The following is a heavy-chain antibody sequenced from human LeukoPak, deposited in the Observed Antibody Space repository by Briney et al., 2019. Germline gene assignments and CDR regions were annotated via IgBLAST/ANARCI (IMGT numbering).Heavy chain of an antibody. Sequence: SETLSLTCTVSGGSISSSSYYWGWIRQPPGKGLEWIGSIYYSGSTYHNPSLKSRVTISVDTSKNQFSLKLSSVTAADTAVYYCARGKLRSIAARYYFDYWGQGTLVTVSS. J-gene: IGHJ4*02. CDR3: ARGKLRSIAARYYFDY. CDR1: GGSISSSSYY. V-gene: IGHV4-39*01. CDR2: IYYSGST. D-gene: IGHD6-6*01.